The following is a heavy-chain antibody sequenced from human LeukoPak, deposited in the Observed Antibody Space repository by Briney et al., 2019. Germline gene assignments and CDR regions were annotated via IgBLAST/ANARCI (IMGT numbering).Heavy chain of an antibody. CDR1: GGSISSGGYS. CDR2: IYYSGHT. D-gene: IGHD1-14*01. CDR3: ARGERPGLDY. V-gene: IGHV4-61*08. J-gene: IGHJ4*02. Sequence: PSQTLSLTCAVSGGSISSGGYSWSWIRQPPGKGLEWIGYIYYSGHTNYNPSLKGRVTISVDTSKNQFSLKLISVTAADTAVYYCARGERPGLDYWGQGTLVTVSS.